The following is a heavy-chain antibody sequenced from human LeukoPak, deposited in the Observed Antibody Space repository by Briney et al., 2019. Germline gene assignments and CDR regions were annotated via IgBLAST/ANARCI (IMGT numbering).Heavy chain of an antibody. V-gene: IGHV1-2*02. CDR1: GYTFTGYY. CDR2: INPNSGGT. J-gene: IGHJ6*02. Sequence: ASVKVSCKASGYTFTGYYMHWVRQAPGQGLGWMGWINPNSGGTKYAQKFQGRVTMTRDTAISTAYMELSRLRSDDTAVYYCARVLRQLPGEYYYYGMDVWGQGTTVTVSS. CDR3: ARVLRQLPGEYYYYGMDV. D-gene: IGHD3-16*01.